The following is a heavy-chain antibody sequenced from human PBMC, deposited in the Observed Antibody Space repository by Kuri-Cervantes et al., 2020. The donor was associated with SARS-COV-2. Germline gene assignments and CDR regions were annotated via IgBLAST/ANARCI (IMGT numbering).Heavy chain of an antibody. V-gene: IGHV1-2*02. D-gene: IGHD6-13*01. CDR3: ARDIQQQLVWRLDYWFDP. J-gene: IGHJ5*02. Sequence: ASVKVSCKASGYTFTSYGISWVRQAPGQGLEWMGWINPISGGTNYAQKFQGRVTMTRDTSISTAYMELSRLRSDDTAVYYCARDIQQQLVWRLDYWFDPWGQGTLVTVSS. CDR1: GYTFTSYG. CDR2: INPISGGT.